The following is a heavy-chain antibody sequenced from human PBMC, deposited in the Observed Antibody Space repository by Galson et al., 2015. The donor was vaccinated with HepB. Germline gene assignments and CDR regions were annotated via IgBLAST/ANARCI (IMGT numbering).Heavy chain of an antibody. Sequence: SLRLSCAASGFTFSSYSMNWVRQAPGKGLEWVSSISSSSSTIYYADSVKGRFTISRDNAKNSLYLQMNSLRAEDTAVYCCARGIVVVVAASEGWFDPWGQGTLVTVSS. CDR3: ARGIVVVVAASEGWFDP. D-gene: IGHD2-15*01. J-gene: IGHJ5*02. CDR1: GFTFSSYS. V-gene: IGHV3-48*01. CDR2: ISSSSSTI.